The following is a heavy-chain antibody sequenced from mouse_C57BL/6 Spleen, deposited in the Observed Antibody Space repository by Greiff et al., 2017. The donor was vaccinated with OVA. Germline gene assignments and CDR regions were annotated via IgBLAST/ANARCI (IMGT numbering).Heavy chain of an antibody. CDR1: GYTFTDYE. V-gene: IGHV1-15*01. J-gene: IGHJ3*01. CDR3: TRGSDGSRPAWFAY. Sequence: VQLQQSGAELVRPGASVTLSCKASGYTFTDYEMHWVKQTPVHGLEWIGAIDPETGGTAYNQKFKGKAILTADKSSSTAYMELRSLTSEDSAVYYCTRGSDGSRPAWFAYWGQGTLVTVSA. D-gene: IGHD1-1*01. CDR2: IDPETGGT.